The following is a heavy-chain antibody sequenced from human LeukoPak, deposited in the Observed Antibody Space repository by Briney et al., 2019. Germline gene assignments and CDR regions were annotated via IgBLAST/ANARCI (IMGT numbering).Heavy chain of an antibody. CDR2: IYDGGHT. J-gene: IGHJ5*02. CDR3: ARARCDTCGYGS. Sequence: TGGSLRLSCAASGFSVSNNYMSWVRQAPGKGVEWGAVIYDGGHTAYAPSVNAPFTISRDSSKNTLYLQMNSLRPEDTAEYYCARARCDTCGYGSWGQGTLVTVSS. CDR1: GFSVSNNY. D-gene: IGHD3-22*01. V-gene: IGHV3-66*02.